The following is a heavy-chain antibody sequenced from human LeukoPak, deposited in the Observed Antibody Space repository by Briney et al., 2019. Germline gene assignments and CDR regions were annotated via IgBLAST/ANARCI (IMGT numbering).Heavy chain of an antibody. CDR3: VRDRAYSYGLDY. CDR2: ISGSGTNI. J-gene: IGHJ4*02. CDR1: GFTFSSSA. Sequence: PGGSLRLSCAASGFTFSSSAMNWVRLAPGKGLEWVSGISGSGTNIFLADSVKGRFTISRDNAKNTLYLKMDSLRAEDTGVYNCVRDRAYSYGLDYWGQGILVTVSS. D-gene: IGHD5-18*01. V-gene: IGHV3-23*01.